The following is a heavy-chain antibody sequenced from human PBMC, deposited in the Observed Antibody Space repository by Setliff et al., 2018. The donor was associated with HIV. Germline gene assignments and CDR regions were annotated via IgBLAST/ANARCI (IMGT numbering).Heavy chain of an antibody. V-gene: IGHV3-7*01. CDR2: IKQDGSEK. CDR1: GFTFSSYG. J-gene: IGHJ5*02. CDR3: ARDQESIVVVTADNWFDP. D-gene: IGHD2-21*02. Sequence: PGGSLRLSCAASGFTFSSYGMHWVRQAPGKGLEWVANIKQDGSEKYYVDSVKGRFTISRDNAKNSLYLQMNSLRAEDTAVYYCARDQESIVVVTADNWFDPWGQGTLVTVSS.